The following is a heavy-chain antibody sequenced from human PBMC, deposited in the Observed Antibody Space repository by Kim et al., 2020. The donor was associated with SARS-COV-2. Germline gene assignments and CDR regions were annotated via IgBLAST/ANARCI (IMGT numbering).Heavy chain of an antibody. Sequence: ASVKVSCKASGYIFTSFAMHWVRQAPGQRLEWTGWINAGNGNTKYSQKFQGRVTFTRDTSASTVYMELSSLTSEDTAVYYCARAGLFCSGGTCYPYTWFDPWGQGTLVTVSS. D-gene: IGHD2-15*01. J-gene: IGHJ5*02. V-gene: IGHV1-3*01. CDR1: GYIFTSFA. CDR2: INAGNGNT. CDR3: ARAGLFCSGGTCYPYTWFDP.